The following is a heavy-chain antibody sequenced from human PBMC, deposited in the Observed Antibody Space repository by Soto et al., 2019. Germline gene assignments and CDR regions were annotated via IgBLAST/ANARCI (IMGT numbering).Heavy chain of an antibody. V-gene: IGHV1-46*01. CDR3: ARVLGGSSSTVLDY. J-gene: IGHJ4*02. D-gene: IGHD6-13*01. CDR2: INPSGGST. Sequence: ASVKVSCKASGYTFTSYYMHWVRQAPGQVLEWMGIINPSGGSTGYAQKFQGRVTMTTDTSTSTIYMDLSSLRSEDTAVYYCARVLGGSSSTVLDYWGQGTMVTVSS. CDR1: GYTFTSYY.